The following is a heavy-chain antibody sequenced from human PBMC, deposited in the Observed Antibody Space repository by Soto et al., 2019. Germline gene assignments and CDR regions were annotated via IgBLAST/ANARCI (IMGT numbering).Heavy chain of an antibody. CDR1: GASISSRSYR. D-gene: IGHD1-26*01. Sequence: QLQLQESGPGLVKPSETLSLTCSVSGASISSRSYRWDWIRQATGKGPEWIGSAYYSGSTYYNPSLESRGTISVDTSKNQFSLKLNSVTAADTAVYYCARREGAVPSQDWGQASLVTVSS. J-gene: IGHJ1*01. CDR3: ARREGAVPSQD. CDR2: AYYSGST. V-gene: IGHV4-39*01.